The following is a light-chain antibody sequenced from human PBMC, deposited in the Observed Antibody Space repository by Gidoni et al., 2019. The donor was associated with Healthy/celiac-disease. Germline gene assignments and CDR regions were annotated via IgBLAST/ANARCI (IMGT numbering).Light chain of an antibody. CDR2: EVS. Sequence: QSALTQPASVSGSPGQSITISCTGTSRDVGGYNYVSWYQQHPGKAPKLMIYEVSNRPSGVSKRFSGSKSGNTASLTISGLQAEDEADYYCSSYTSSSTRVFGTGTKVTVL. CDR3: SSYTSSSTRV. V-gene: IGLV2-14*01. CDR1: SRDVGGYNY. J-gene: IGLJ1*01.